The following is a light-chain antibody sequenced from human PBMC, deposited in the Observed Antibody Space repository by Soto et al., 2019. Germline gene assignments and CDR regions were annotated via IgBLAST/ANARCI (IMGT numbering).Light chain of an antibody. CDR3: TPYTSRSTLV. CDR1: SSDVGGYNY. J-gene: IGLJ2*01. V-gene: IGLV2-14*01. Sequence: QSVLTQPASVSGSPGQSITISCTGTSSDVGGYNYVSWYQQHPGKAPKLMIYEVSNRPSGVSNRFSGSKSGNTASLTISGPQAEDEADYNCTPYTSRSTLVFGGGTQLT. CDR2: EVS.